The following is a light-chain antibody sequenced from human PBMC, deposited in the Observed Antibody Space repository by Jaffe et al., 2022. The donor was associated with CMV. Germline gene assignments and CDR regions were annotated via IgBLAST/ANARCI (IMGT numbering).Light chain of an antibody. V-gene: IGKV1-39*01. J-gene: IGKJ3*01. CDR3: QQSYSTPFT. CDR1: QTFSNY. Sequence: IQMTQSPSSLSASVGDRVTITCRASQTFSNYLNWYQQTPGKAPKLLIYAASTLQSGVPSRFSGSGSGTDFTLTISSVQPEDFATYYCQQSYSTPFTFGPGTKVDIK. CDR2: AAS.